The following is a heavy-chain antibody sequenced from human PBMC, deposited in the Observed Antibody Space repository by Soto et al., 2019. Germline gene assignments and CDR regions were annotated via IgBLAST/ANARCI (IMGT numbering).Heavy chain of an antibody. CDR2: IDSDVSTT. V-gene: IGHV3-74*01. CDR1: GFTFSDHW. CDR3: ARGSAYYDFWSGYSLADY. J-gene: IGHJ4*02. Sequence: GPLRLSCAASGFTFSDHWIHWVRQGPGKGLVWVSRIDSDVSTTNYADSVKGRFTIYRDNDKNTLFLQMNSLRVEDTAVYYCARGSAYYDFWSGYSLADYWGQGTLVTVSS. D-gene: IGHD3-3*01.